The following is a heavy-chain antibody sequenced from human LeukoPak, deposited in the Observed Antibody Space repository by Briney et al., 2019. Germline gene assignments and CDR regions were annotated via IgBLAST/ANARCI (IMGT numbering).Heavy chain of an antibody. Sequence: ASVTVSCTGSVYTFSSDGISWMRHGPRQGREWVGRVWAYNVDTNYAQKRLGRGTMSSDTSTSPAYMELRTLSSDDTAVYYCARERYYGSRSYSHYWGQGPLVTVSS. CDR1: VYTFSSDG. CDR3: ARERYYGSRSYSHY. V-gene: IGHV1-18*01. J-gene: IGHJ4*02. CDR2: VWAYNVDT. D-gene: IGHD3-10*01.